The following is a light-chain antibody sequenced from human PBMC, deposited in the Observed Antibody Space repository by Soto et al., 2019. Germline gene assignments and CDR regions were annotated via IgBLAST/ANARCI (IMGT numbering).Light chain of an antibody. CDR1: QSISSW. CDR2: DAS. CDR3: QQYENYWT. Sequence: DIQMTQSRSTLSATAGDRVTITCRDSQSISSWLALYQHKPGKAPKLLIYDASNLDSEVPSRFSGSGSGTEFSITISNLQPDDCATYYCQQYENYWTFGQGTKVDIK. J-gene: IGKJ1*01. V-gene: IGKV1-5*01.